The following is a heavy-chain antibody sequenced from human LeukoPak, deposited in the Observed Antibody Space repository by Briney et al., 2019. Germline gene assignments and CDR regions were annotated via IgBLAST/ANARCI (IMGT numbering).Heavy chain of an antibody. J-gene: IGHJ4*02. CDR3: ADLGSRD. CDR1: GFTFSSAW. D-gene: IGHD3-16*01. CDR2: IKDDGSDK. V-gene: IGHV3-7*01. Sequence: GGSLRLSCAASGFTFSSAWMTWVRQAPGKGLEWVATIKDDGSDKYYVDSVKGRFTISRDNAKKSLWLRMNSLRVEDTAMYYCADLGSRDWGQGTLVTVSS.